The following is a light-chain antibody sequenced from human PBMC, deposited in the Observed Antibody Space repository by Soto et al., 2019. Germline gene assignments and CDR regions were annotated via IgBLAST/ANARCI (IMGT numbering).Light chain of an antibody. CDR2: EVY. CDR3: SSYVGTNSYV. CDR1: SSDVGGYNC. Sequence: QSVLAQPASVSGSPGQSVTISCTGTSSDVGGYNCVSWYQHHPGKAPKLIIYEVYKRPSGVPDRFSGSKSGNTAALTVSGLQAEDEADYYCSSYVGTNSYVFGTGTKVTVL. J-gene: IGLJ1*01. V-gene: IGLV2-8*01.